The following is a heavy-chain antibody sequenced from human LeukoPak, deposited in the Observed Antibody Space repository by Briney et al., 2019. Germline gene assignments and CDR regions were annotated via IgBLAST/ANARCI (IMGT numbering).Heavy chain of an antibody. J-gene: IGHJ4*02. V-gene: IGHV3-23*01. CDR1: GFTFSSCA. D-gene: IGHD1-26*01. CDR3: AKYSGDYFGDY. CDR2: ISASGGHT. Sequence: GSLRLSFAASGFTFSSCAMNWVRPAPGKGLAGVSGISASGGHTFYADSVKGRFSISRDNSKNTLYLQMNSLRVEDTAIYYCAKYSGDYFGDYWGQGNLVTVSS.